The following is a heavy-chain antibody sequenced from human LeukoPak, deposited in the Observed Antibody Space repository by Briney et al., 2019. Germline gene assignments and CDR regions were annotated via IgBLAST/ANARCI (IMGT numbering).Heavy chain of an antibody. J-gene: IGHJ6*02. V-gene: IGHV3-21*01. D-gene: IGHD3-3*01. CDR2: ISSSRSYI. Sequence: GGSLRLSCAASGFTFSSYSMNWVRQAPGKGLEWVSSISSSRSYIYYADSVKGRFTISRDNAKNSLYLKMNSLRAEDTAVYYCARDGEKYYDFWSGYYTDPSGMDVWGQGTTVTVSS. CDR1: GFTFSSYS. CDR3: ARDGEKYYDFWSGYYTDPSGMDV.